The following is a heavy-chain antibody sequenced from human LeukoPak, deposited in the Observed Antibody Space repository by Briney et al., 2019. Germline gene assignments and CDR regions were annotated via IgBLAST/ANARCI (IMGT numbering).Heavy chain of an antibody. D-gene: IGHD5-12*01. CDR3: ARGVDIVATIALTYYFDY. CDR1: GGSISSYY. V-gene: IGHV4-59*01. J-gene: IGHJ4*02. CDR2: IYYSGST. Sequence: SETLSLTCTVSGGSISSYYWSWIRQPPGKGLEWIWYIYYSGSTNYNPSLKSRVTISVDTSKNQCSLKLSSVTAADTAVYYCARGVDIVATIALTYYFDYWGQGTLVTVSS.